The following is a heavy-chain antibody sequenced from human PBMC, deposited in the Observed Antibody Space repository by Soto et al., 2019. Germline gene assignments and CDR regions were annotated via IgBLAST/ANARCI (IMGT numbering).Heavy chain of an antibody. CDR2: ISYDGSNK. Sequence: GGSLRLSCAASGFTFSSYGMHWVRQAPGKGLEWVAVISYDGSNKYYADSVKGRFTISRDNSKNTLYLQMNSLRAEDTAVYYCARGEVRGLIATGLDYWGQGALVTVSS. J-gene: IGHJ4*02. D-gene: IGHD3-10*01. CDR1: GFTFSSYG. CDR3: ARGEVRGLIATGLDY. V-gene: IGHV3-30*03.